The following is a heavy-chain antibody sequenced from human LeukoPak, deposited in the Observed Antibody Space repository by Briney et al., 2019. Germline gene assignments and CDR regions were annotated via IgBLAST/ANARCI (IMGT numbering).Heavy chain of an antibody. CDR3: ARGWLALYYYYYGMDV. CDR2: IKQDGSEK. J-gene: IGHJ6*02. CDR1: GFTFSSYW. V-gene: IGHV3-7*01. Sequence: GSLRLSCAASGFTFSSYWMSWVRQAPGKGLEWVANIKQDGSEKYYVDSVKGRFTISRDNAKNSLYLQMNSLRAEDTAVYSCARGWLALYYYYYGMDVWGQGTTVTVSS. D-gene: IGHD3-9*01.